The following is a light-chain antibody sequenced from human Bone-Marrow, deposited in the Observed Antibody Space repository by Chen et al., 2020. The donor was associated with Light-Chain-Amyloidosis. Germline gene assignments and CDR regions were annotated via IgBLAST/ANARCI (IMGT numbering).Light chain of an antibody. V-gene: IGKV3-20*01. CDR1: QTISSNY. Sequence: EIVLTQSPGTLSLSPGEGANLSCRASQTISSNYLTWYQQKFGQAPRLLIYGSSSRASCIPDRLTGSGSGTDFTLTINRLEPEDFAMYYCQQYGTSPLTFGGGTKVEIK. J-gene: IGKJ4*01. CDR3: QQYGTSPLT. CDR2: GSS.